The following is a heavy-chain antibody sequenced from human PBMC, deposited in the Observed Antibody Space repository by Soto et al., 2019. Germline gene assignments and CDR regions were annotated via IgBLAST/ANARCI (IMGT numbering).Heavy chain of an antibody. D-gene: IGHD3-3*01. CDR3: ARVEDGNWFDP. J-gene: IGHJ5*02. Sequence: TLSLTCTVSGGSISSGDYYWSWIRQPPGKGLEWSGYIYYSETTYYNPSLKSRVTMSVDTSKNQFSLKLSSVTAADTAVYYCARVEDGNWFDPWGQGTLVTVSS. CDR2: IYYSETT. V-gene: IGHV4-30-4*01. CDR1: GGSISSGDYY.